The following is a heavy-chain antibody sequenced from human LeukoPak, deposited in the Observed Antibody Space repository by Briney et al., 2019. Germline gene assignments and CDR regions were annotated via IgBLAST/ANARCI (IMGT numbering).Heavy chain of an antibody. CDR1: GFTFSDYY. CDR3: AKVGGSYGGYAFDI. Sequence: GGSLRLSCAASGFTFSDYYMSWVRQAPGKGLEWVSAISGSGGSTYYADSVKGRFTISRDNSKNTLYLQMNSLRAEDTAVYYCAKVGGSYGGYAFDIWGQGTMVTVSS. V-gene: IGHV3-23*01. J-gene: IGHJ3*02. D-gene: IGHD1-26*01. CDR2: ISGSGGST.